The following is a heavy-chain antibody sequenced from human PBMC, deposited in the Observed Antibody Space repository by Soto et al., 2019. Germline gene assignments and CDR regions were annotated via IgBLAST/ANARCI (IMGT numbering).Heavy chain of an antibody. CDR3: SSGYFSSTSCISPSPFYYYYYMDV. CDR1: GGSISSGGYY. D-gene: IGHD2-2*01. V-gene: IGHV4-31*03. CDR2: IYYIGST. Sequence: SETLSLTCTVSGGSISSGGYYWSWIRQHPGKGLEWIGYIYYIGSTYYNPSLKNRVTISVDTSKNQFSLKLSSVTAVDTAVYYFSSGYFSSTSCISPSPFYYYYYMDVWGKGTTVT. J-gene: IGHJ6*03.